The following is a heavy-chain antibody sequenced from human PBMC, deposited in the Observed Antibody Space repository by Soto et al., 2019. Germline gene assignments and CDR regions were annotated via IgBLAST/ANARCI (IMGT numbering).Heavy chain of an antibody. CDR1: GASISIHY. CDR2: IYYSGST. D-gene: IGHD6-6*01. CDR3: ARVSGSSPAYYYYGMDV. J-gene: IGHJ6*02. Sequence: AETLSQTCTVSGASISIHYWSWIRQPQGKGLGWIAYIYYSGSTNYNPSLKSRVTISVDTSKNQFSLKLSSVTAADTAVYYCARVSGSSPAYYYYGMDVWGQGTTVT. V-gene: IGHV4-59*11.